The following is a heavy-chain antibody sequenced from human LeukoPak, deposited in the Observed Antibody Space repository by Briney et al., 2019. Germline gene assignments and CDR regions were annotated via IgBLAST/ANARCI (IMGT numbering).Heavy chain of an antibody. V-gene: IGHV3-48*03. CDR2: ISSSGSTI. D-gene: IGHD6-6*01. J-gene: IGHJ4*02. CDR3: ARDFEYSSSSADY. CDR1: GFTFSSYE. Sequence: GGSLRLSCAASGFTFSSYEMNWVRQAPGKGLEWVSYISSSGSTIYYADSVKGRFTISRDNAKNSLYLQMNSLRAEDTAVYYCARDFEYSSSSADYWGQGTLVTVSS.